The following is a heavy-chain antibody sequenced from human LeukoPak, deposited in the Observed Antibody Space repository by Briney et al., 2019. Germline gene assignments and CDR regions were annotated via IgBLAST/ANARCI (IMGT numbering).Heavy chain of an antibody. J-gene: IGHJ5*02. CDR2: ISSSSSYI. CDR1: GFTFSSYS. CDR3: ARGSMEWLLGGWFDP. V-gene: IGHV3-21*01. D-gene: IGHD3-3*01. Sequence: GGSLRLSCAASGFTFSSYSMNWVRQAPGKGLEWVSSISSSSSYIYYADSVKGRFTISRDNAKNSLYLQMNSLRAEDTAVYYCARGSMEWLLGGWFDPWGQGTLVTVSS.